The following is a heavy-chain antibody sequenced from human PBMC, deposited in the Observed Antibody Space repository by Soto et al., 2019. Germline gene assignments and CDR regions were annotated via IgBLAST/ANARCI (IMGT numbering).Heavy chain of an antibody. V-gene: IGHV3-30-3*01. J-gene: IGHJ6*02. CDR1: GFTFSSYA. CDR2: ISYDGSNK. Sequence: GGSLRLSCAASGFTFSSYAMHWVRQAPGKGLEWVAVISYDGSNKYYADSVKGRFTISRDNSKNTLYLQMNSLRAEDTAVYYCARDSVVGRGMDVWGQGTTVTVSS. D-gene: IGHD2-15*01. CDR3: ARDSVVGRGMDV.